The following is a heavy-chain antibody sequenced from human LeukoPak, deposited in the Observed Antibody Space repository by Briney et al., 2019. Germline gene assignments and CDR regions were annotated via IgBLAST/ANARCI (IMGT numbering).Heavy chain of an antibody. J-gene: IGHJ5*02. CDR3: AREPGHDYWSGPFDP. CDR2: IIPIFGTA. CDR1: GGTFSSYA. Sequence: SVKVSCKASGGTFSSYAISWVRQAPGQGLELMGGIIPIFGTANYAQKFQGRVTITADESTSTAYMELSSLRSEDTAVYYCAREPGHDYWSGPFDPWGQGTLVTVSS. V-gene: IGHV1-69*13. D-gene: IGHD3-3*01.